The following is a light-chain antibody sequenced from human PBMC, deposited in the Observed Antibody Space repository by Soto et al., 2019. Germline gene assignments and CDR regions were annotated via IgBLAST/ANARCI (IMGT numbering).Light chain of an antibody. CDR1: QSVGGN. Sequence: EIVMTQSPATLSVSPGERITLSCRASQSVGGNLAWFQQRPGQAPRLHIYGASTRATDIPARFSGSGSGTEFTLTISSLQSEDFAVYYCQQYNNWPSWTFGQGTKVEIK. J-gene: IGKJ1*01. V-gene: IGKV3-15*01. CDR3: QQYNNWPSWT. CDR2: GAS.